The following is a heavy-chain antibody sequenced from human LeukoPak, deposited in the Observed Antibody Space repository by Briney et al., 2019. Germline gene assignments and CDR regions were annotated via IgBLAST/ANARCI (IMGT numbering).Heavy chain of an antibody. V-gene: IGHV3-21*06. CDR1: GLTFSTSG. CDR2: IGPTGSDR. D-gene: IGHD1-14*01. J-gene: IGHJ4*02. Sequence: AGGSLRLSCTASGLTFSTSGFNWVRQAPGKGLEWVASIGPTGSDRYHADSIKGRFTIARDNANNFLYLQMNSLRAEDTAVYYCATETNGRHYDYWGQGTLLTVSS. CDR3: ATETNGRHYDY.